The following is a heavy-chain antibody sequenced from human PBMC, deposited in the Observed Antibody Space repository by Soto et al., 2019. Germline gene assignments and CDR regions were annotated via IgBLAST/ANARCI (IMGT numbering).Heavy chain of an antibody. CDR2: IAASGIST. Sequence: EVQLLESGGGLVQPGVSLRLSCAASGFTFADFAMTWVRQAPGKGLEWISTIAASGISTYYADSVKGRFTISRENSKKMLYLQMKSLRADDTAVYYCASLALFYKRTAMSDYWGQGTLVTVSS. V-gene: IGHV3-23*01. J-gene: IGHJ4*02. CDR1: GFTFADFA. CDR3: ASLALFYKRTAMSDY. D-gene: IGHD5-18*01.